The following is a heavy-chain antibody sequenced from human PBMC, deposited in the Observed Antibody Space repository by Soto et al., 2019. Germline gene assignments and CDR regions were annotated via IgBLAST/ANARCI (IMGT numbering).Heavy chain of an antibody. CDR1: GGSISSSSYY. CDR2: IYYSGST. V-gene: IGHV4-39*01. CDR3: AYLSERHQGAFDI. J-gene: IGHJ3*02. Sequence: NPSETLSLTCTVSGGSISSSSYYWGWIRQPPGKGLEWIGSIYYSGSTYYNPSLKSRVTISVDTSKNQFSLKLSSVTAADTAVYYCAYLSERHQGAFDIWGQGTMVTVSS. D-gene: IGHD3-10*01.